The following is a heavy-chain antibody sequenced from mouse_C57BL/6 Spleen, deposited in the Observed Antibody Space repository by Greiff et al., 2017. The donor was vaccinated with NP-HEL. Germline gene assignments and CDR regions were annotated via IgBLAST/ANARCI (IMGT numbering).Heavy chain of an antibody. CDR2: IYPRSGNT. CDR3: ARAYYDYDWYFDV. CDR1: GYTFTSYG. D-gene: IGHD2-4*01. J-gene: IGHJ1*03. Sequence: VQLQQSGAELARPGASVKLSCKASGYTFTSYGISWVKQRTGQGLEWIGEIYPRSGNTYYNEKFKGKATLTADKSSSTAYMELRSLTSEDAAVYFCARAYYDYDWYFDVWGTGTTVTVSS. V-gene: IGHV1-81*01.